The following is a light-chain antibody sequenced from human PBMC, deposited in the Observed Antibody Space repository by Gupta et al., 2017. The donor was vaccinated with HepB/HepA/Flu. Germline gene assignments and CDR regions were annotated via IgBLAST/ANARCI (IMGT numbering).Light chain of an antibody. CDR3: QHEGSSTGT. CDR2: GAS. CDR1: QSVSSSY. V-gene: IGKV3-20*01. J-gene: IGKJ1*01. Sequence: EIVLTQSPGTLSLSPGERATLSCRASQSVSSSYLAWYQQKPGQAPRLLIYGASSRATGIPDRFSGSGSGTDFTLTISRLEPEDFAVYYCQHEGSSTGTFGQGTKVEIK.